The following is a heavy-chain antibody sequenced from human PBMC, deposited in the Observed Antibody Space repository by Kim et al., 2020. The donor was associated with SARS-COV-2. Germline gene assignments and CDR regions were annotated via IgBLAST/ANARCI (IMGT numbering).Heavy chain of an antibody. V-gene: IGHV4-39*01. J-gene: IGHJ4*02. Sequence: NTSLRSRVTISVDTSKNKYSLKLSSVTAADTAVYYCARRFSTNWYNDFDYWGQGTLVTVSS. D-gene: IGHD2-2*02. CDR3: ARRFSTNWYNDFDY.